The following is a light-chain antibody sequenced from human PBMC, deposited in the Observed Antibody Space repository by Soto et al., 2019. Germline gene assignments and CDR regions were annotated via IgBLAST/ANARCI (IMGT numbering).Light chain of an antibody. CDR2: AAS. V-gene: IGKV1-39*01. Sequence: DIQMTQSPSSLSASVGDRVTITCRASQSISSSLNWYQQKPGKAPNPLIYAASSLQSGVPSRFSGSGSGTDFTLTISSLQPEDFATYYCQQSYSTPITFCQATRLEIK. J-gene: IGKJ5*01. CDR1: QSISSS. CDR3: QQSYSTPIT.